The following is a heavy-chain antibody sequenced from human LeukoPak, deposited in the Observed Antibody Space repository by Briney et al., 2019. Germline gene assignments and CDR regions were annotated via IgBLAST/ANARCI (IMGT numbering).Heavy chain of an antibody. CDR3: ATQPHDSWLLLQDAFDI. J-gene: IGHJ3*02. CDR2: FDPEDGET. CDR1: GYTLTELS. V-gene: IGHV1-24*01. Sequence: ASVTVSCKVSGYTLTELSMHWVRQAPGKGLEWMGGFDPEDGETIYAQKFQGRVTMTEDTSTDTAYMELSSLRSEDTAVYYCATQPHDSWLLLQDAFDIWGQGTMVTVSS. D-gene: IGHD3-22*01.